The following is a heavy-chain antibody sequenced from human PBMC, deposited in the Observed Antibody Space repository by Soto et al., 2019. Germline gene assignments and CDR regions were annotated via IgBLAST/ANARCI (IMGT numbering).Heavy chain of an antibody. CDR2: IYHSGST. CDR1: GGSISSSNW. V-gene: IGHV4-4*02. J-gene: IGHJ4*02. Sequence: PSETLSLTCAVSGGSISSSNWWSWVRQPPGKGLEWIGEIYHSGSTNYNPSLKSRVTISVDKSKNQFSLKLSSVTAADTAVYYCARVERYYDILTPSGFFDYWGQGTLVTVSS. CDR3: ARVERYYDILTPSGFFDY. D-gene: IGHD3-9*01.